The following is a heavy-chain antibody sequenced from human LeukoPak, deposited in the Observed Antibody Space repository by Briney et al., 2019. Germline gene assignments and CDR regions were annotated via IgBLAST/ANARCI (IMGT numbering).Heavy chain of an antibody. CDR3: ARRAGGGYPYYLDY. CDR1: GFSVSTIY. V-gene: IGHV3-53*01. CDR2: ICSDGST. D-gene: IGHD3-16*01. Sequence: PGGSLRLSCAASGFSVSTIYMNWVRQAPGRGLGWVSVICSDGSTYYAGSVKGRFTVSRDISKNTLYLQMNSLRAEDTAVYFCARRAGGGYPYYLDYRGQGTLVTVSS. J-gene: IGHJ4*02.